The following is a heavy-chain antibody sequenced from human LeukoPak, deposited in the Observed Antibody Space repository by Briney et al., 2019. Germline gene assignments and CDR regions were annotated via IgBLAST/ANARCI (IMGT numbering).Heavy chain of an antibody. CDR2: ISGSGGST. Sequence: GGSLRLSCAASGFTFSSYAMSWVRQAPGKGLEWVSAISGSGGSTYYADSVKGRFTISRDNSKNTLYLQMNSLRAEDTAVYYCAKDACSSTSCLGVFDYWGQGTLVTVSS. V-gene: IGHV3-23*01. CDR1: GFTFSSYA. J-gene: IGHJ4*02. D-gene: IGHD2-2*01. CDR3: AKDACSSTSCLGVFDY.